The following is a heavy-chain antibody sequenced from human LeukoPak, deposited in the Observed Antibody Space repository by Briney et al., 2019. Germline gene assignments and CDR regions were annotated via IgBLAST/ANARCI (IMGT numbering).Heavy chain of an antibody. CDR3: ARDAGSSWYRPVYYFDY. V-gene: IGHV1-18*01. D-gene: IGHD6-13*01. Sequence: ASVKVSCKASGYTFTSYGISWVRQAPGQGLEWMGWISAYNGNTNHAQKLQGRVTMTTDTSTSTAYMELRSLRSDDTAVYYCARDAGSSWYRPVYYFDYWGQGTLVTVSS. J-gene: IGHJ4*02. CDR2: ISAYNGNT. CDR1: GYTFTSYG.